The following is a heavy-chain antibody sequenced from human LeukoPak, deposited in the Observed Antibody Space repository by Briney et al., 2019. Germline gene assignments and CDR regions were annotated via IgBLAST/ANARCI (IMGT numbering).Heavy chain of an antibody. D-gene: IGHD3-10*01. CDR2: MDPNSGNT. Sequence: ASVKVSCKASGYTFTSYDINWVRQATGQGLEWMGWMDPNSGNTGYAQKFQGRVTITADKSTSTAYMELSSLRSEDTAVYYCARAPGGINYGSGSYIRPKPFDYWGQGTLVTVSS. J-gene: IGHJ4*02. V-gene: IGHV1-8*01. CDR3: ARAPGGINYGSGSYIRPKPFDY. CDR1: GYTFTSYD.